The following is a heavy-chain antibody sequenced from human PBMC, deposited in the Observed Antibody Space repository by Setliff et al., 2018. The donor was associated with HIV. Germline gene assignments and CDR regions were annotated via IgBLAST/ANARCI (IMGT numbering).Heavy chain of an antibody. V-gene: IGHV1-2*06. D-gene: IGHD6-19*01. CDR3: ARDTENVFISGHRYFDY. Sequence: AASVKVSCKASGYTFTDHYMHWVRQAPGQGLEWMGRITPNSGGTNYARKFQDRVTMTRDTSISTAYMELSRLTSDDTAVYYCARDTENVFISGHRYFDYWGPGTLVTVSS. CDR2: ITPNSGGT. CDR1: GYTFTDHY. J-gene: IGHJ4*02.